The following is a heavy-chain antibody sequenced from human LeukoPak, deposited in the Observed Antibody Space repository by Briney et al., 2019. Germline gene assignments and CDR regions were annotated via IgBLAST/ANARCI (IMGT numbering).Heavy chain of an antibody. Sequence: ASVKVSCKASGGSFSHYAISWVRQAPGQGLEWMGGFVPIFAKANYPRKFQDRVTFTADGSTNTTYMELSSLRSDDTAVYYCARDRGHYYDLLPDAFDVWGQGTMLTVSS. CDR3: ARDRGHYYDLLPDAFDV. J-gene: IGHJ3*01. CDR2: FVPIFAKA. CDR1: GGSFSHYA. D-gene: IGHD3-22*01. V-gene: IGHV1-69*13.